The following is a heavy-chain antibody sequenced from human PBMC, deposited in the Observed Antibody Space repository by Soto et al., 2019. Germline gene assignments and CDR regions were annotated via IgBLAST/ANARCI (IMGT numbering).Heavy chain of an antibody. D-gene: IGHD1-26*01. CDR3: ATMAGTYPY. V-gene: IGHV3-74*01. CDR2: IDPDGSDT. Sequence: PGGSLRLSCAASGFAFIRFPMHWVRQAPGKGLVWVSRIDPDGSDTTYADSVKGRFTISRDNAKNIVYLQMSSLRAEDTALYYCATMAGTYPYWGQGTLVTVSS. J-gene: IGHJ4*02. CDR1: GFAFIRFP.